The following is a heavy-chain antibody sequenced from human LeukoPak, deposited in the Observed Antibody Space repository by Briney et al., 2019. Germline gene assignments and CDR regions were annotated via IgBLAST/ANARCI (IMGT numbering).Heavy chain of an antibody. Sequence: GASVKVSCKASGYTFTSYGISWVRQAPGQGLEWMGWISAYNGNTNYAQKLQGRVTMTTDTSTSTAYMELRSLRSDDTAVYYCASPYGSGSDGAFDIWGQGAMVTVSS. CDR3: ASPYGSGSDGAFDI. J-gene: IGHJ3*02. CDR1: GYTFTSYG. CDR2: ISAYNGNT. V-gene: IGHV1-18*01. D-gene: IGHD3-10*01.